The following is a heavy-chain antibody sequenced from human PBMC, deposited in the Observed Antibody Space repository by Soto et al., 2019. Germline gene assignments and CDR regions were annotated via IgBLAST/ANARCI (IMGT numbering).Heavy chain of an antibody. V-gene: IGHV3-23*01. CDR2: ISGTGIST. CDR1: GFKFSSYC. CDR3: ARSLRGVIIDFDS. J-gene: IGHJ4*02. D-gene: IGHD3-10*01. Sequence: AGGPLRLSWAAAGFKFSSYCMSWVRKTPGKGLEWVSAISGTGISTYYADSVKGRFTISRDNSKNTLYLQMNSLRAEDTALYYCARSLRGVIIDFDSWGQGTLVTVSS.